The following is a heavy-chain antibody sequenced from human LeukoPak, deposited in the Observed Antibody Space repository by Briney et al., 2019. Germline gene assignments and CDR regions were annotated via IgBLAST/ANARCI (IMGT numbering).Heavy chain of an antibody. Sequence: GGSLRLSCAVSGFTVSGNYMSWVRQAPGKGLEWVSFILSSTHYSDSVKGRFTISRDNSKNTLYLQMNSLRAEDTAVYYCARRAGAYSHPYDYWGQGTLVTVSS. CDR2: ILSST. D-gene: IGHD4/OR15-4a*01. J-gene: IGHJ4*02. V-gene: IGHV3-53*01. CDR3: ARRAGAYSHPYDY. CDR1: GFTVSGNY.